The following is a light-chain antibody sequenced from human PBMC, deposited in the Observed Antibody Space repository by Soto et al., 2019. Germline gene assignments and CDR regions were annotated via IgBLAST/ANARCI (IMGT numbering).Light chain of an antibody. J-gene: IGKJ1*01. CDR2: DAS. V-gene: IGKV3-15*01. Sequence: EIMMTQFPATLSVSPGERATLSCRASQSVTSYLAWYQHKPGQAPRLLIYDASTRITGIPARFSGSGSGTEFTLTISSLQSEDFAVYYCQQYNNWPRTFGQGTKVEIK. CDR3: QQYNNWPRT. CDR1: QSVTSY.